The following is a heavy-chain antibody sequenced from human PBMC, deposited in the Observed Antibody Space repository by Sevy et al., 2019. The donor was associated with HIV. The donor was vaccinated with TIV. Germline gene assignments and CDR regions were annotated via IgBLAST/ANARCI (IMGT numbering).Heavy chain of an antibody. Sequence: SENLSLTCTVSGGSISSYYWSWIRQPPGKGLEWIGYIYYSGSTNYNPSLKSRVTISVDTSKNQFSLKLSSVTAADTAVYYCARVISSWYSYYYYYGMDVWGQGTTVTVSS. CDR2: IYYSGST. J-gene: IGHJ6*02. V-gene: IGHV4-59*13. CDR1: GGSISSYY. D-gene: IGHD6-13*01. CDR3: ARVISSWYSYYYYYGMDV.